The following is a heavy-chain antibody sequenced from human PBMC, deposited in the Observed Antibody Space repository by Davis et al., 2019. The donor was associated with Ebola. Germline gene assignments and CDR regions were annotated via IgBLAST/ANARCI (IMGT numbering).Heavy chain of an antibody. CDR2: IYYSGST. J-gene: IGHJ5*02. CDR3: ASRQAAPDRGPWFDP. Sequence: MPSETLSLTCTVSGGSISSSSYYWGWIRQPPGKGLEWIGSIYYSGSTYYNPSRKSRVTISVDTSKNQFSLKLSSVTAADTAVYYCASRQAAPDRGPWFDPWGQGTLVTVSS. D-gene: IGHD6-13*01. V-gene: IGHV4-39*01. CDR1: GGSISSSSYY.